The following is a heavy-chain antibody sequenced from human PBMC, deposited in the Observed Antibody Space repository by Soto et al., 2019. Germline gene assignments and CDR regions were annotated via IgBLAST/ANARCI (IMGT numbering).Heavy chain of an antibody. CDR3: ARSSGDYSNCFDY. CDR2: IYPGDSDT. CDR1: GYSFTSYW. J-gene: IGHJ4*02. V-gene: IGHV5-51*01. Sequence: GESLKISCKGSGYSFTSYWIGWVRQMPGKGLEWMGIIYPGDSDTRYSPPFQGQVTIPADKSISTAYLQWSSLKASDTAMYYCARSSGDYSNCFDYWGQGTLVTVSS. D-gene: IGHD4-4*01.